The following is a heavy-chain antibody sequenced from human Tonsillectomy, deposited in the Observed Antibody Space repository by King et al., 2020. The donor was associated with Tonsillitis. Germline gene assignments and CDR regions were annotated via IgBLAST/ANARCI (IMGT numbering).Heavy chain of an antibody. V-gene: IGHV4-39*02. Sequence: QLQESGPGLAKPSETLSLTCYVSGGSISSNYYSWDWIRQPPGKGPEWIGSIYYSGTTSYNPSLKSRVTISVDTSKNQFSLKLNSVTAADTAVYYCARDETNGYYYFDYWGQGTLVTVSS. J-gene: IGHJ4*02. CDR2: IYYSGTT. CDR3: ARDETNGYYYFDY. CDR1: GGSISSNYYS. D-gene: IGHD2-8*01.